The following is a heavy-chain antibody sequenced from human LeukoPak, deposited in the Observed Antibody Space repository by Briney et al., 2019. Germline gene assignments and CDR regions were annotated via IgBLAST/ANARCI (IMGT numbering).Heavy chain of an antibody. D-gene: IGHD2-15*01. CDR1: GYTFNTYG. J-gene: IGHJ6*03. V-gene: IGHV1-18*01. CDR2: ISGYTGNT. CDR3: ARDRGVDYCSGGSCSHYYYYMDV. Sequence: ASVKVSCKASGYTFNTYGITWVRQAPGQGLEWMRWISGYTGNTNYEQKLQGRVTMTTDTSTSTAYMELRSLRSDDTAVYYCARDRGVDYCSGGSCSHYYYYMDVWGKGTTVTISS.